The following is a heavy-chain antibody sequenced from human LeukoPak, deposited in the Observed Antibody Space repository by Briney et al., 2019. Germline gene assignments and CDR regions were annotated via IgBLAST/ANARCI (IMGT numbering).Heavy chain of an antibody. V-gene: IGHV2-5*01. CDR3: ARRMIMTAIFQNNWFDP. CDR1: GFSLSTSGVG. J-gene: IGHJ5*02. CDR2: IYWNDDR. D-gene: IGHD2-21*02. Sequence: SGPTLVKPTQTLTLTCTFSGFSLSTSGVGVGWIRQPPGKALEWLAVIYWNDDRRYSPSLKSRLTITKDTSKNQVVLTMTNMDPVDTATDYCARRMIMTAIFQNNWFDPWGQGTLVTVSS.